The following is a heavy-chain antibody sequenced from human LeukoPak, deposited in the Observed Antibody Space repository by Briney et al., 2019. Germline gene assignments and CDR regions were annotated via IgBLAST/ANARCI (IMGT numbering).Heavy chain of an antibody. CDR1: GFTFSSYA. CDR3: AKSKDYYGSGSYGEYYYYGMDV. J-gene: IGHJ6*02. CDR2: ISGSGGST. D-gene: IGHD3-10*01. Sequence: GGSLRLSCAVSGFTFSSYAMSWVRQAPGKGLEWVSAISGSGGSTYYADSVKGRFTISRDNSKNTLYLQMNSLRAEDTAVYHCAKSKDYYGSGSYGEYYYYGMDVWGQGTTVTVSS. V-gene: IGHV3-23*01.